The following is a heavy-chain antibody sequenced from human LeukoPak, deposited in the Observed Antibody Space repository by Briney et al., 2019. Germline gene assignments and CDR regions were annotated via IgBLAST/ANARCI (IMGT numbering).Heavy chain of an antibody. CDR3: ARDTYDGSGIDY. J-gene: IGHJ4*02. V-gene: IGHV3-33*01. CDR1: GFTFSSYG. CDR2: IWYDGSNK. Sequence: PGRSLRLSCAASGFTFSSYGMHWVRQAPGKGLEWVAVIWYDGSNKYYSDSVKGRFTISRDNSKNTLYLQMNSLRAEDTAVYYCARDTYDGSGIDYWGQGTLVTVSS. D-gene: IGHD3-22*01.